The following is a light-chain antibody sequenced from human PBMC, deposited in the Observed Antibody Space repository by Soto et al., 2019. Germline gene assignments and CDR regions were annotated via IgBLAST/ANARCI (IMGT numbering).Light chain of an antibody. V-gene: IGLV2-8*01. J-gene: IGLJ3*02. CDR3: SSYAGSNNGV. Sequence: QSVLTQPPSASGSPGQSVTISCTGTSSDLGGYNYVSWYQQHPGKAPKLMIYEVSKRPSGVPDRFSGSKSGNTASLTVSGLQAEDEADYYCSSYAGSNNGVFGGGTKLTVL. CDR1: SSDLGGYNY. CDR2: EVS.